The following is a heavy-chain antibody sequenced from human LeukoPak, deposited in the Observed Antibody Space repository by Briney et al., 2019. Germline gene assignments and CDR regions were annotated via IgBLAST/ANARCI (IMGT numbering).Heavy chain of an antibody. V-gene: IGHV4-59*01. CDR2: IYYSGST. CDR3: ASSRVGATSFYWFDP. D-gene: IGHD1-26*01. CDR1: GGSISSYY. Sequence: SETLSLTCTVSGGSISSYYWSWIRQPPGKGLEWIGYIYYSGSTNYNPSLKSRVTISVDTSKNQFSLKLSSVTAADTAVYYCASSRVGATSFYWFDPWGQGTLVTASS. J-gene: IGHJ5*02.